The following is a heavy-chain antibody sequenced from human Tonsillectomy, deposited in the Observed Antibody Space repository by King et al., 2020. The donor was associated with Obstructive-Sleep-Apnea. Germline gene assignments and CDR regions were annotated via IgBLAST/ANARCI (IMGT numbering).Heavy chain of an antibody. CDR2: IKQDGSEK. V-gene: IGHV3-7*03. CDR1: GFTFSSYW. D-gene: IGHD4-17*01. J-gene: IGHJ4*02. Sequence: VQLVESGGGLVQPGGSLRLSCAASGFTFSSYWMSWVRQAPGKGLEWVANIKQDGSEKYYVDSVKGRFTISRDNAKNSLYLQMNSLGAEDTAVYYCARDLSLATVTTEFDYWGQGTLVTVSS. CDR3: ARDLSLATVTTEFDY.